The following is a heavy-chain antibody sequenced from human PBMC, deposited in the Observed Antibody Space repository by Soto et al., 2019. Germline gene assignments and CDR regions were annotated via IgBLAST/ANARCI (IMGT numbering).Heavy chain of an antibody. Sequence: SVKVSCKASGGTFSSYAISWVRQAPGQGLEWMGGIIPIFGTANYAQKFQGRVTITADESTSTAYIELSSLRSEDTAVYYCAREKVATADYYYYYGMDVWGQGTTVTVSS. CDR2: IIPIFGTA. CDR1: GGTFSSYA. D-gene: IGHD5-12*01. CDR3: AREKVATADYYYYYGMDV. V-gene: IGHV1-69*13. J-gene: IGHJ6*02.